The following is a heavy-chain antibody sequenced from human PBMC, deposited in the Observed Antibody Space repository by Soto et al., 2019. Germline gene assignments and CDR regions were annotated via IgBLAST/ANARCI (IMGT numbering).Heavy chain of an antibody. CDR2: ISSSSSYT. J-gene: IGHJ5*02. CDR3: ARGLGGYDLARWFDP. CDR1: GFTFSDYY. V-gene: IGHV3-11*06. Sequence: QVQLVESGGGVVQPGRSLRLSCAASGFTFSDYYMSWIRQAPGKGLEWVSYISSSSSYTNYADSVKGRFTISRDNAKNSLYLQMNSLRAEDTAVYYCARGLGGYDLARWFDPWGQGTLVTVSS. D-gene: IGHD5-12*01.